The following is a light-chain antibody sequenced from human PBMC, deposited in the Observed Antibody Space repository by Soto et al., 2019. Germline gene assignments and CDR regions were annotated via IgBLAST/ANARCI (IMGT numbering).Light chain of an antibody. V-gene: IGKV3-11*01. Sequence: IVLTQSPATLSLSPGERATLSCRASQSVSSYLAWYQQKPDQAPRLLIYDASNRATGIPARFSGSGSGTDFILTISSLEPEDFAVYYCQLGGTFGPGTKVDI. CDR2: DAS. CDR3: QLGGT. J-gene: IGKJ3*01. CDR1: QSVSSY.